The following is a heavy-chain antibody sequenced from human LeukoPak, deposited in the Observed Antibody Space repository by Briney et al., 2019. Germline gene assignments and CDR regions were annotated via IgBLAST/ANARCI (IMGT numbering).Heavy chain of an antibody. V-gene: IGHV3-7*01. CDR3: ARARIDY. J-gene: IGHJ4*02. CDR2: IKADGSEK. CDR1: GFTFSDFW. Sequence: GGSLRLSCAASGFTFSDFWMTWVRQAPGKGLVWVATIKADGSEKFYGDFVKGRFTVSRDNAKNSLYLQINSLRAEDTAMYYCARARIDYWGQGTLVTVSS.